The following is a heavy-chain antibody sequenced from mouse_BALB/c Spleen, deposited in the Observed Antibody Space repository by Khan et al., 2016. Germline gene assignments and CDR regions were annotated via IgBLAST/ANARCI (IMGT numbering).Heavy chain of an antibody. Sequence: QIQLVQSGPELKKPGETVKISCKASGYTFTNYGMNWVKQAPRKGLKWMGWINTYTGEPTYADDFKGRFAFSLETSASTAYLQINNLKNEDTATYFCASYGSSYAMDYWGQGTSVTVSS. CDR2: INTYTGEP. D-gene: IGHD1-1*01. CDR3: ASYGSSYAMDY. V-gene: IGHV9-3-1*01. CDR1: GYTFTNYG. J-gene: IGHJ4*01.